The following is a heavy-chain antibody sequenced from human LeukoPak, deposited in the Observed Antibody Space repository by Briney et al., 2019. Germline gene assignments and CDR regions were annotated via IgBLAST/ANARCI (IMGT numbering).Heavy chain of an antibody. J-gene: IGHJ4*02. CDR3: ARDGGKGYEIDY. CDR2: ISTAITTT. CDR1: GFPFSNNP. V-gene: IGHV3-48*01. D-gene: IGHD2-2*01. Sequence: GGSLRLSCVVSGFPFSNNPMNWVRQAPGKALEWVSYISTAITTTYYAESVKCRFTISREKAKNSLYLQMNSLRVEDTAVYYCARDGGKGYEIDYWGQGTLVTVSS.